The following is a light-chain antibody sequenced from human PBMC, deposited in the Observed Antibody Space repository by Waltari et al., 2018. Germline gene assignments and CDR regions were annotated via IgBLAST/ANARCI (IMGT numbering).Light chain of an antibody. CDR1: TGPVTSNHS. J-gene: IGLJ3*02. CDR2: DST. CDR3: LLAYGGARV. Sequence: QAVVTQASSLTVSPGGTVTLPCASSTGPVTSNHSPYWFQQKPGQDPTTLIYDSTNRHSWTPARFSASLLGGKAALTLSGAQPEDEADYYCLLAYGGARVFGRGTKLTVL. V-gene: IGLV7-46*01.